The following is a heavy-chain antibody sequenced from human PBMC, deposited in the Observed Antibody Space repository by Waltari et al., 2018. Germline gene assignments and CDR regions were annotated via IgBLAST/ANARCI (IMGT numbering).Heavy chain of an antibody. Sequence: QVQLQQWGAGLLKPSETLSLTCAVYGGSFSGYYWSWNRQPPGNGLEWIGEINHSGSTNYNPSLKSRVTISVDTSKNQFSLKLSSVTAADTAVYYCARRRGYYYGSGSYYNLHYYYGMDVWGQGTTVTVSS. V-gene: IGHV4-34*01. D-gene: IGHD3-10*01. CDR3: ARRRGYYYGSGSYYNLHYYYGMDV. J-gene: IGHJ6*02. CDR1: GGSFSGYY. CDR2: INHSGST.